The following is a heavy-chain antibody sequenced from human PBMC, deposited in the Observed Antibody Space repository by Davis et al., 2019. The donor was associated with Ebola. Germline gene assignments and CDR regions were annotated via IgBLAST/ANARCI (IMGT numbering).Heavy chain of an antibody. J-gene: IGHJ4*02. Sequence: GGSLRLSCAASGFTFSSYEMNWVRQAPGKGLEWVSYISSSGSTIYYADSVKGRFTISRDNAKNSLYLQMNSLRAEDTAVYYCARDNSGWYRVGELDYWGQGTLVTVSS. V-gene: IGHV3-48*03. CDR2: ISSSGSTI. CDR3: ARDNSGWYRVGELDY. D-gene: IGHD6-19*01. CDR1: GFTFSSYE.